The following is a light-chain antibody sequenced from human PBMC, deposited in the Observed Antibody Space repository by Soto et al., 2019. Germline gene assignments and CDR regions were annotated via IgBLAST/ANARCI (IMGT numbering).Light chain of an antibody. V-gene: IGKV1-5*01. CDR2: DAS. J-gene: IGKJ2*01. CDR1: QSISSW. Sequence: DLQMTQSPSTLSASVGDRVTITCRASQSISSWLAWYQQKPGKAPKLLIYDASSLESGVPSRFSGSGSGTEFTLTISSLQPDDFATYYCQRYGNSPPYTFGQGTKLEIK. CDR3: QRYGNSPPYT.